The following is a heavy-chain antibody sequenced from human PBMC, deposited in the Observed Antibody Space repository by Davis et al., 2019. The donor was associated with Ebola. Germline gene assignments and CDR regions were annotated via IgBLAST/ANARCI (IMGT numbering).Heavy chain of an antibody. CDR3: ARASFGYNSGWYADY. CDR2: VHGGNGNT. J-gene: IGHJ4*02. V-gene: IGHV1-3*01. D-gene: IGHD6-19*01. CDR1: GYTFTNYA. Sequence: ASVKVSCKASGYTFTNYAIHWVRQAPGQRLEWMGWVHGGNGNTKYSQRLQGRVTITTDTSASTVYLDLTSLRSDDTAVFYCARASFGYNSGWYADYWGPGSLVTVSS.